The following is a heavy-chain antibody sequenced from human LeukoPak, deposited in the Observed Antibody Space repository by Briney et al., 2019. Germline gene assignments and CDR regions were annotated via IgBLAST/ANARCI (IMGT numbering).Heavy chain of an antibody. V-gene: IGHV4-39*01. D-gene: IGHD3-10*01. CDR3: ARGLIRDYYGSGSYGPDFDY. J-gene: IGHJ4*02. CDR2: IYYSGST. Sequence: SETLSLTCTVSGGSISSSSYYWGWIRQPPGKGLEWIGSIYYSGSTYYNPSLKSRVTISVDTSKNQFSLKLSSVTAADTAVYYCARGLIRDYYGSGSYGPDFDYWGQGTLVTVSS. CDR1: GGSISSSSYY.